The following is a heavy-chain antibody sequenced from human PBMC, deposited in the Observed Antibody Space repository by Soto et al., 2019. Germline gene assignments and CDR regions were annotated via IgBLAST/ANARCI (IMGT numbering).Heavy chain of an antibody. CDR2: FGGRDFNT. Sequence: EVQLLESGGGLVQPGGSLRLSCAASGFTFRSYAMSWVRQAPGRGLEWVSTFGGRDFNTYYADSGKGRFTVSRDNDNSALFLQMNGLRAEDTAVYYCAKGPDPGAFDIWGQGTLVTVSS. CDR3: AKGPDPGAFDI. CDR1: GFTFRSYA. D-gene: IGHD3-10*01. V-gene: IGHV3-23*01. J-gene: IGHJ3*02.